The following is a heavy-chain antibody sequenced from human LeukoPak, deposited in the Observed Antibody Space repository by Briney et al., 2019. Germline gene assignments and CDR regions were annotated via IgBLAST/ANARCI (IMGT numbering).Heavy chain of an antibody. Sequence: SETLSLTCTVSGDSISGSNYHWGWIRQPPGKGLEWLGTVHHTGRAFYNPSLRGRTTVSVDTSKNQFSLKLTSVTAADTAVYYCATEPDSWGWGTLVIVS. CDR3: ATEPDS. V-gene: IGHV4-39*07. CDR1: GDSISGSNYH. CDR2: VHHTGRA. J-gene: IGHJ4*02.